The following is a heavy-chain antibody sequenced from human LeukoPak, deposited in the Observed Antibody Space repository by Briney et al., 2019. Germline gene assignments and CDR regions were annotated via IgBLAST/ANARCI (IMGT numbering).Heavy chain of an antibody. CDR3: ARMSSGWSFDY. J-gene: IGHJ4*02. CDR2: IKQDGSEK. CDR1: GFTFSSYL. Sequence: GGSLRLSCAASGFTFSSYLMSWVRQAPGKGLEWVANIKQDGSEKYYVDSVKGRFTISRDNAKNSLYLQMNSLRAEDTAVYYCARMSSGWSFDYWGQGTLVTVSS. D-gene: IGHD6-19*01. V-gene: IGHV3-7*01.